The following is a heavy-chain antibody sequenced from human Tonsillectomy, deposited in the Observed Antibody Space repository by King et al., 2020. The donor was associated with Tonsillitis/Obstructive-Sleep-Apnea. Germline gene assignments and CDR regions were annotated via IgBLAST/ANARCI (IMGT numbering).Heavy chain of an antibody. J-gene: IGHJ3*02. CDR3: ARGSYDSDAFDI. CDR1: GFSLSTGGVG. Sequence: TLKESGPTLVKPTQTLTLTCTFSGFSLSTGGVGVGWIRQPPEKALEWLALIYWDDDKGYSPSLKSRLTITKDTSKNQVVLTMINMDPVDTATYYCARGSYDSDAFDIWGQGTIGTVSS. V-gene: IGHV2-5*02. D-gene: IGHD3-10*01. CDR2: IYWDDDK.